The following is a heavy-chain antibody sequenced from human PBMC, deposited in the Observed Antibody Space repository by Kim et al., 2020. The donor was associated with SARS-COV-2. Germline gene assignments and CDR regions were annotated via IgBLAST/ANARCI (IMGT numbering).Heavy chain of an antibody. J-gene: IGHJ3*02. Sequence: SETLSLTCTVSGGSISSYYWSWIRQPPGKGLEWIGYIYYSGSTNYNPSLKSRVTISVDTSKNQFSLKLSSVTAADTAVYYCARTSLRDYGDYVYAFDIWGQGTMVTVSS. D-gene: IGHD4-17*01. CDR3: ARTSLRDYGDYVYAFDI. CDR2: IYYSGST. CDR1: GGSISSYY. V-gene: IGHV4-59*01.